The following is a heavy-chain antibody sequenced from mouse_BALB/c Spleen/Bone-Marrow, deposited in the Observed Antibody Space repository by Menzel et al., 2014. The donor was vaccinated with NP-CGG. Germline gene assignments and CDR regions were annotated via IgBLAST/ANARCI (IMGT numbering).Heavy chain of an antibody. V-gene: IGHV3-8*02. CDR1: GDSISSGY. CDR3: ARGRAMGFAY. CDR2: ISYNGST. Sequence: EVQLQESGPSLVKPSQTLSLTCSVTGDSISSGYWNWIRKFPGNKLEYMGYISYNGSTYYNPSLKSRISITRDTSKNQYYLQLNSATTEDTATYYCARGRAMGFAYWGQETLVTVSA. D-gene: IGHD1-1*02. J-gene: IGHJ3*01.